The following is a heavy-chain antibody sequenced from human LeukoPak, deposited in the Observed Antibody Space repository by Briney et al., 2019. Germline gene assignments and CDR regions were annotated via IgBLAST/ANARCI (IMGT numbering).Heavy chain of an antibody. V-gene: IGHV4-61*02. D-gene: IGHD1-26*01. CDR1: GGSISSGNYY. Sequence: SETLSLTCTVSGGSISSGNYYWSWIRQPAGKGLEWIGRIYTSGSTNYNPSLKSRVTISVDTSKNQFSLKLSSVTAADTAVYYCARSGYSGSYYLGQGTLVTVSS. J-gene: IGHJ4*02. CDR3: ARSGYSGSYY. CDR2: IYTSGST.